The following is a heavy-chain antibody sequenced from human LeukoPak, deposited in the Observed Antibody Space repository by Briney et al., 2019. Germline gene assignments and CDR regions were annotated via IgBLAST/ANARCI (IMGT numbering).Heavy chain of an antibody. CDR1: GYTFTGYY. D-gene: IGHD2-15*01. CDR2: INPNSGGT. V-gene: IGHV1-2*02. Sequence: GASVKVSCKASGYTFTGYYMHWVRQPPGQGLEWVGWINPNSGGTNYAQKFQGRVTMPRDTSISTAYMELSRLRSDDTAVYYCARAGLGYCSGGSCYPRDYWGQGTLVTVSS. J-gene: IGHJ4*02. CDR3: ARAGLGYCSGGSCYPRDY.